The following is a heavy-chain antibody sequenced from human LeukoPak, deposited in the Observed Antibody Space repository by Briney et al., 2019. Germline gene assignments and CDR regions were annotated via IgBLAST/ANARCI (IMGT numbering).Heavy chain of an antibody. CDR1: GSTCTGNN. V-gene: IGHV1-2*02. CDR3: ARGSPPDYYYGMDV. Sequence: ASVTVSLKASGSTCTGNNINWVRQAPGPGLEWMGWINPNSGGTNYAQKFQGRVTMTRDTSISTAYMELSRLRSDDTAVYYCARGSPPDYYYGMDVLGQGTTVTVSS. J-gene: IGHJ6*01. CDR2: INPNSGGT.